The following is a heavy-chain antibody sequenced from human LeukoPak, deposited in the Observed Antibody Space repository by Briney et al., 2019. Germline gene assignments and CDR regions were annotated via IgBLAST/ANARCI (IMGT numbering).Heavy chain of an antibody. CDR1: GFTFSSYG. J-gene: IGHJ5*02. V-gene: IGHV3-33*01. D-gene: IGHD6-19*01. Sequence: GGSLRLSCAASGFTFSSYGMHWVRQAPGKGLEWVAVIWYDGSNKYYADSVEGRFTISRDNSKNTLYLQMNSLRAEDTAVYYCARESAVAGYDWFDPWGQGTLVTVSS. CDR2: IWYDGSNK. CDR3: ARESAVAGYDWFDP.